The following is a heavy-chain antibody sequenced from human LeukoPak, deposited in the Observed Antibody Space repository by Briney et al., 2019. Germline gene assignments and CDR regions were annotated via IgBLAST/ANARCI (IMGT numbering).Heavy chain of an antibody. D-gene: IGHD3-10*01. CDR1: GFTFSSYG. CDR2: IWYDGSNK. CDR3: AREERSGSYYFFDH. V-gene: IGHV3-33*01. Sequence: GGSLRLSCAASGFTFSSYGMHWVRQAPGKGLEWVAVIWYDGSNKYYADSMKGRFTISRDNSKNTLYLQMNSLRAEDTAVYYCAREERSGSYYFFDHWGQGTLVTVSS. J-gene: IGHJ4*02.